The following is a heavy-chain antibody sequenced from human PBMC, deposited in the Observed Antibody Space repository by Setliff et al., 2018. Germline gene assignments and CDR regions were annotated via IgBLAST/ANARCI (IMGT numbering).Heavy chain of an antibody. V-gene: IGHV1-2*02. CDR2: INPNSGGT. CDR1: GDIFSSNG. J-gene: IGHJ4*02. CDR3: ARVDGYSSSSNDY. D-gene: IGHD6-6*01. Sequence: ASVKVSCKASGDIFSSNGITWVRQAPGQGLEWMGWINPNSGGTNYAQKFQGRVTMTRDTSISTAYMELSRLRSDDTAVYYCARVDGYSSSSNDYWGQGTLVTVSS.